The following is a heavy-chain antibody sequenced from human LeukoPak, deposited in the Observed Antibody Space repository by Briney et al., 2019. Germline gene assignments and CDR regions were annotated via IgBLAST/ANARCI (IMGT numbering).Heavy chain of an antibody. V-gene: IGHV3-23*01. CDR3: AKAGRYPNWFDP. J-gene: IGHJ5*02. CDR1: GFTFSSYA. D-gene: IGHD3-9*01. CDR2: ISGSGGST. Sequence: PGGSLRLSCAASGFTFSSYAMSWVRQAPGKGLEWVSAISGSGGSTDYADSVKGRFTISRDNSKNTLYLQMNSLRAEDTAVYYCAKAGRYPNWFDPWGQGTLVTVSS.